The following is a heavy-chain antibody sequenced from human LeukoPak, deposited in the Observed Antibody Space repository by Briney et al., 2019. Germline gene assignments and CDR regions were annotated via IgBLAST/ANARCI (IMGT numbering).Heavy chain of an antibody. CDR3: ASHSPTSYSGSYFLDY. J-gene: IGHJ4*02. CDR1: GGSFSDYY. CDR2: INHSEST. Sequence: PSETLSLTCAVYGGSFSDYYWSWIRQPPGKGLEWIGEINHSESTNYNPSLKSRVTILVDTSKNQFSLKLTSVTAADTAVYYCASHSPTSYSGSYFLDYWGQGTLVTVSS. D-gene: IGHD1-26*01. V-gene: IGHV4-34*01.